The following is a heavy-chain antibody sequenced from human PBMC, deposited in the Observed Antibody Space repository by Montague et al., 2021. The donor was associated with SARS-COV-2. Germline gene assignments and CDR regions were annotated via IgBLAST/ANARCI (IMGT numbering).Heavy chain of an antibody. Sequence: SETLSLTCTVSGGSISSSSYYWGWIRQPPGKGLEWIGSIYYIGSTYYNPSLKSRVTISVDTSKNQFSLKLSSVTAADTAVYYCARDKAEYIVVVPAVHLACGMDAWGQGTTVTVSS. CDR3: ARDKAEYIVVVPAVHLACGMDA. CDR2: IYYIGST. D-gene: IGHD2-2*01. CDR1: GGSISSSSYY. J-gene: IGHJ6*02. V-gene: IGHV4-39*07.